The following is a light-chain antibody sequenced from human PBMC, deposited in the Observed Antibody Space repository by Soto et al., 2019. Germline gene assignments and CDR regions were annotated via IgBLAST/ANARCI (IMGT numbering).Light chain of an antibody. CDR3: QQANSVPIT. CDR2: AAS. V-gene: IGKV1-12*01. Sequence: DIQMTQSPSSVSASVGDRVTITCRASQAISSWIAWYQQKPGKAPKFLIFAASSLQSGVPSRFSVSEAGTDFTLTISSRQAEDFATYYCQQANSVPITFGQGTRLEIK. CDR1: QAISSW. J-gene: IGKJ5*01.